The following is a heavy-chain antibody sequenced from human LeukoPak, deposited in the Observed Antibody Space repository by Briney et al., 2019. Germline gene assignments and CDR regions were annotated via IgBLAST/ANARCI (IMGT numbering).Heavy chain of an antibody. CDR3: ARLRYGDFYYYYYMDV. CDR2: IYTSGST. Sequence: SETLSLTCTVSGGSISSYYWSWIRQPPGKGLEGIGYIYTSGSTNYNPSLKRRGTISVDKSKNKFSLKLRSVTAADTAVYYCARLRYGDFYYYYYMDVWGKGTTVTVSS. D-gene: IGHD4-17*01. J-gene: IGHJ6*03. V-gene: IGHV4-4*09. CDR1: GGSISSYY.